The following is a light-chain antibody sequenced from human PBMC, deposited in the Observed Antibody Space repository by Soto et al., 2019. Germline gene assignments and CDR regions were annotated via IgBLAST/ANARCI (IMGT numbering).Light chain of an antibody. CDR1: NSKLGAGYA. Sequence: QSGLTQPPSVSGAPRQRVTISCTGGNSKLGAGYAVHCSLQLPGPVPKLLVYTNNNRPSGVPDRFSGSKSGTSASLAITGLQAEDEADYYCQSYDSRLSAYVFGTGTKVTVL. V-gene: IGLV1-40*01. CDR2: TNN. J-gene: IGLJ1*01. CDR3: QSYDSRLSAYV.